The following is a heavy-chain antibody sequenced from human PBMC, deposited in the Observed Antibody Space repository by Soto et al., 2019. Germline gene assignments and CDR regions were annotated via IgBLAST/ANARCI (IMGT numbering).Heavy chain of an antibody. CDR3: TTDLYYYYVWGSYRYSAFDY. J-gene: IGHJ4*02. CDR1: GFTFSNAW. V-gene: IGHV3-15*07. D-gene: IGHD3-16*02. Sequence: EVQLVESGGGLVKPGGSLRLSCAASGFTFSNAWMNWVRQAPGKGLEWVGRIKSKTDGGTTDYAAPVKGRFTISRDDSKNTLYLQRNSLKTEDTAVYYCTTDLYYYYVWGSYRYSAFDYWGQGTLVTVSS. CDR2: IKSKTDGGTT.